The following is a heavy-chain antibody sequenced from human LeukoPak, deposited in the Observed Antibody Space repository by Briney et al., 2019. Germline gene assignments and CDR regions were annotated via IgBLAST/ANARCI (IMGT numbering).Heavy chain of an antibody. J-gene: IGHJ3*02. CDR1: GGPISSYY. CDR2: IYYSGST. Sequence: KSSETLSLTCTVSGGPISSYYWSWIRQPPGKGLEWIGYIYYSGSTNYNPSLKSRVTISVDTSKNQFSLKLSSVTAADTAVYYCATVSYYYDSSGYYSWAFDIWGQGTMVTVSS. D-gene: IGHD3-22*01. CDR3: ATVSYYYDSSGYYSWAFDI. V-gene: IGHV4-59*08.